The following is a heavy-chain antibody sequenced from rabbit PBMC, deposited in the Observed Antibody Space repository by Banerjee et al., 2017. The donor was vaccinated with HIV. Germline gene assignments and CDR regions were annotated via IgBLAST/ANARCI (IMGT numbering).Heavy chain of an antibody. V-gene: IGHV1S45*01. CDR1: GSDISSNA. J-gene: IGHJ4*01. Sequence: QEQLEESGGDLVKPEGSLTLTCKASGSDISSNAMCWVRQAPGKGMEWIACINTSSGNTVYATWAKGRFTISKTAWTTVTLQMTSLTAAVTASYFWLCGVRGVIGWNFNLWCPGSLVTVS. D-gene: IGHD2-1*01. CDR3: LCGVRGVIGWNFNL. CDR2: INTSSGNT.